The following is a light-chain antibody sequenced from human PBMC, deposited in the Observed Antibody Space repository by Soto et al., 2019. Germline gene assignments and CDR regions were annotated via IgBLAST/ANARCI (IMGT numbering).Light chain of an antibody. CDR3: EAWDESLSGPV. CDR2: RNN. Sequence: QSVLTQPPSASGTPGQRVNISCSGSSSNIGSNYVYWYQQLPGTAPKLLIYRNNQRPSGVPDRCSGSKSGTSASLAISGLRSEDEADYYCEAWDESLSGPVFGGGTKVTVL. V-gene: IGLV1-47*01. CDR1: SSNIGSNY. J-gene: IGLJ2*01.